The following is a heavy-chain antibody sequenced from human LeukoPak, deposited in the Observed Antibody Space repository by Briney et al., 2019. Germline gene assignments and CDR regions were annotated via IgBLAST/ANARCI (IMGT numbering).Heavy chain of an antibody. CDR1: GGSISSSNW. D-gene: IGHD6-19*01. CDR2: IYHSGST. CDR3: ARDRHSSGWYLSYYYYYMDV. V-gene: IGHV4-4*02. Sequence: PSGTLSLTCAVSGGSISSSNWWSWVRQPPGKGLEWIGEIYHSGSTNYNPSLKSRVTISVDKSKNQFSLKLSSVTAADTAVHYCARDRHSSGWYLSYYYYYMDVWGKGTTVTISS. J-gene: IGHJ6*03.